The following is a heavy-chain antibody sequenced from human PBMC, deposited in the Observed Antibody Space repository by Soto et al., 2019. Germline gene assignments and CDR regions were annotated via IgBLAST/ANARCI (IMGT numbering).Heavy chain of an antibody. V-gene: IGHV4-34*01. CDR3: AKWAPTYNDFWRGLGTSGMDV. Sequence: PSETLSLTCAVYGGSFSGYYWSWIRQPPGKGLEWIGEINHSGSTNYNPSLKSRVTISVDTSKNQFSLKLSSVTAADTAVYYCAKWAPTYNDFWRGLGTSGMDVWGQGTTVTVSS. J-gene: IGHJ6*02. D-gene: IGHD3-3*01. CDR2: INHSGST. CDR1: GGSFSGYY.